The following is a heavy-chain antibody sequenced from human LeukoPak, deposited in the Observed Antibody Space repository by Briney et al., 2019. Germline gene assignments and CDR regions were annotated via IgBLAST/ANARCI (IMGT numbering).Heavy chain of an antibody. V-gene: IGHV4-39*07. J-gene: IGHJ4*02. D-gene: IGHD3-22*01. CDR1: GGSISSSSYY. CDR2: IYYSGST. CDR3: ARDLARNYYDSRGYGYYFDY. Sequence: SETLSLTCTVSGGSISSSSYYWGWIRQPPGKGLEWIGSIYYSGSTYYNPSLKSRVTISVDTSKNQFSLKLSSVTAADTAVYYCARDLARNYYDSRGYGYYFDYWGQGTLVTVSS.